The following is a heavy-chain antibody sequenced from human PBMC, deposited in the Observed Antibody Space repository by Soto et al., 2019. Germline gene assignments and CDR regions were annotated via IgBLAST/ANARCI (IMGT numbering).Heavy chain of an antibody. J-gene: IGHJ5*02. Sequence: QVHLIQSGAEVKKPGSSVKVSCNASGGTFNNYAFSWVRQSPGQCLEWMGGIIPVFSATHYAQNFQGRVTISANESTKTVYLDLSSLRSDDTAVYFCASSTVFGVIALTSTTGFDPWGQGTLVIVYS. CDR2: IIPVFSAT. CDR1: GGTFNNYA. V-gene: IGHV1-69*01. CDR3: ASSTVFGVIALTSTTGFDP. D-gene: IGHD3-3*01.